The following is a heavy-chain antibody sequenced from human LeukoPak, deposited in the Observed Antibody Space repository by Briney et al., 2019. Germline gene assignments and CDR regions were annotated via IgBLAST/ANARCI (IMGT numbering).Heavy chain of an antibody. CDR3: ARDRHSSGYYYGMDV. V-gene: IGHV4-59*01. Sequence: SETLSLTCTVSGGSISSYYWSWIRQPPGKGLEWIGYIYYSGSTNYNPSLKSRVTISVDTSKNQFSLKLSSMTAADTAVYYCARDRHSSGYYYGMDVWAKGPRSPSP. CDR1: GGSISSYY. CDR2: IYYSGST. D-gene: IGHD6-19*01. J-gene: IGHJ6*02.